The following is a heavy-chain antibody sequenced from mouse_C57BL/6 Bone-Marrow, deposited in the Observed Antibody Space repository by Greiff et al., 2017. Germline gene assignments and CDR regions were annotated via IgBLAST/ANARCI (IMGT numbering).Heavy chain of an antibody. CDR3: TTGYGSYYYAMDY. D-gene: IGHD1-1*01. CDR1: GFNIKDDY. Sequence: EVKLVESGAELVRPGASVKLSCTASGFNIKDDYMHWVKQRPEQGLEWIGWIDPENGDTEYASKFQGKATITADTSSNTAYLQLSSLTSEDTAVYYCTTGYGSYYYAMDYWGQGTSVTVSS. V-gene: IGHV14-4*01. J-gene: IGHJ4*01. CDR2: IDPENGDT.